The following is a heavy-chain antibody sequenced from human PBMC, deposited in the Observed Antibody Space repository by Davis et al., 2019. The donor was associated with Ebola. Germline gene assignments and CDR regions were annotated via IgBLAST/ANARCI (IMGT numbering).Heavy chain of an antibody. CDR1: GDSVSSNSAA. D-gene: IGHD5-12*01. Sequence: HSQTLSLTCAISGDSVSSNSAACNWIRQSPSRGLEWLGRTYYNSKWFNDYAVSVKSRITINPDTSKNQFSLQLNSVTPEDTAVYFCARGWLRSPGFDYWGQGTLVTVSS. V-gene: IGHV6-1*01. CDR2: TYYNSKWFN. J-gene: IGHJ4*02. CDR3: ARGWLRSPGFDY.